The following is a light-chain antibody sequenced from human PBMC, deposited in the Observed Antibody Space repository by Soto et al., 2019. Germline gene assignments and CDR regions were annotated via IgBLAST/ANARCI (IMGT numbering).Light chain of an antibody. CDR2: DAS. CDR1: QSVSSY. J-gene: IGKJ5*01. Sequence: EIVLTQSPATPSLSPGERATLSCRASQSVSSYLAWYQQKAGQAPRLLIYDASNRATGIPARFSGSGSGTDSTLTISSLEPEDFAVYFCQHRSNWPLTFGQGTRLEIK. V-gene: IGKV3-11*01. CDR3: QHRSNWPLT.